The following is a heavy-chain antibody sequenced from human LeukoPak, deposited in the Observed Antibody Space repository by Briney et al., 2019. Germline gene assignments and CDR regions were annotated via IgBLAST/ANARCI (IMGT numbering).Heavy chain of an antibody. J-gene: IGHJ6*04. CDR2: ISSSSSYI. CDR3: ARDWWGAPRGIVVVPAAIRTGLDV. V-gene: IGHV3-21*01. CDR1: GFTSSSYS. Sequence: PGGSLRLSCAASGFTSSSYSMNWVRQAPGKGLEWVSSISSSSSYIYYADSVKGRFTISRDNAKNSLYLQMNSLRAEDTAVYYCARDWWGAPRGIVVVPAAIRTGLDVWGKGTTVTVSS. D-gene: IGHD2-2*02.